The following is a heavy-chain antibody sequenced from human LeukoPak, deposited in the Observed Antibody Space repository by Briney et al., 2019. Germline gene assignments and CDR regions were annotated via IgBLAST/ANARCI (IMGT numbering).Heavy chain of an antibody. CDR1: GGSISSYY. CDR2: IYYSGST. CDR3: AGGLHGSGSYPYYYYGMDV. D-gene: IGHD3-10*01. V-gene: IGHV4-59*01. Sequence: SETLSLTCTVSGGSISSYYWSWIRQPPGKGLEWIGYIYYSGSTNYNPFLKSRVTISVDTSKNLFSLKLSSVTAPDTAVYYCAGGLHGSGSYPYYYYGMDVWGQGTTVTVSS. J-gene: IGHJ6*02.